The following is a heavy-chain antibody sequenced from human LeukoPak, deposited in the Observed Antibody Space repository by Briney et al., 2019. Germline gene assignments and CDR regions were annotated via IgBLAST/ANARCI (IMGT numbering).Heavy chain of an antibody. Sequence: GGSLRLSCAASGFTFSSYGMHWVRQAPGKGLEWVANIKQDGSEKYYVGSVKGRFTISRDNAKNSLYLQMNSLRDEDTAVYYCAREGYCNGGSCYLHYFDYWGQGTLVTVSS. J-gene: IGHJ4*02. D-gene: IGHD2-15*01. CDR3: AREGYCNGGSCYLHYFDY. CDR1: GFTFSSYG. V-gene: IGHV3-7*01. CDR2: IKQDGSEK.